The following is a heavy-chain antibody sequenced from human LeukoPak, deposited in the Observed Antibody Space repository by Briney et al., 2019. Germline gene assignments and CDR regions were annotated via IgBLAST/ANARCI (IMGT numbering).Heavy chain of an antibody. J-gene: IGHJ5*02. Sequence: SETLSLTCTVSGGSISSYYWSWIRQPPGKGLEWIGYIYYSGSTNYNPSLKSRVTISVDTSKNQFSLKLSSVTAADTAVYYCARVGYSSSPRWFDPWGQGTLVTVSS. D-gene: IGHD6-6*01. V-gene: IGHV4-59*01. CDR2: IYYSGST. CDR1: GGSISSYY. CDR3: ARVGYSSSPRWFDP.